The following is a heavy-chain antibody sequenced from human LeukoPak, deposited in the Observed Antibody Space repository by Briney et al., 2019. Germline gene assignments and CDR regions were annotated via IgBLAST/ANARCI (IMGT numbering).Heavy chain of an antibody. CDR3: ARGSCSSTSCYWRGNWFDP. Sequence: ASVKVSCKASGYTFTSYDINWVRQATGQGLEWMGWMNPNSGNTGYAQKFQGRVTMTRNTSISTAYMELSRLRSDDTAVHYCARGSCSSTSCYWRGNWFDPWGQGTLVTVSS. CDR2: MNPNSGNT. J-gene: IGHJ5*02. V-gene: IGHV1-8*01. CDR1: GYTFTSYD. D-gene: IGHD2-2*01.